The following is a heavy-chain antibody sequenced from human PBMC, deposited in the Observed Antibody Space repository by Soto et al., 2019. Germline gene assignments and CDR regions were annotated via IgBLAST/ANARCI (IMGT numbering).Heavy chain of an antibody. Sequence: GGSLRLSCSASGFTFSSYAMHWVRQAPGKGLEYVSAISSNGGSTYYADSVKGRFTISRDNSKNTLYLQMSSLRAEDTAVYYCVKDIGYDFWSGPNAFDIWGQGTMVTVSS. CDR1: GFTFSSYA. D-gene: IGHD3-3*01. V-gene: IGHV3-64D*08. CDR3: VKDIGYDFWSGPNAFDI. J-gene: IGHJ3*02. CDR2: ISSNGGST.